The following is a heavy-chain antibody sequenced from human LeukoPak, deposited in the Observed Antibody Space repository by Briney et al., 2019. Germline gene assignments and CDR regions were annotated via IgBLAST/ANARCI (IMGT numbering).Heavy chain of an antibody. D-gene: IGHD3-3*01. V-gene: IGHV4-34*01. CDR3: AREQALPGVTISGVVVMGYFDN. J-gene: IGHJ4*02. CDR1: GGSFSGYY. CDR2: INHSGST. Sequence: SETLSLTCAVYGGSFSGYYWSWIRQPPGKGLEWIGEINHSGSTNYNPSLKSRVLMSLDASRTQFSLRLDSVTAADTAVYYCAREQALPGVTISGVVVMGYFDNWGQGSLVIVSS.